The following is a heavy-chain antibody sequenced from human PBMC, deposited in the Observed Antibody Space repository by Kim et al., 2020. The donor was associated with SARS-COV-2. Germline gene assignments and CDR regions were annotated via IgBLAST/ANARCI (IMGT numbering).Heavy chain of an antibody. J-gene: IGHJ4*02. CDR1: GFTFSSYT. V-gene: IGHV3-48*02. D-gene: IGHD3-10*01. CDR3: ARDDSSGSYFEGDY. Sequence: GGSLRLSCAASGFTFSSYTMNWVRQAPGKGLEWVSYISGSAGTMYYADSVKGRFTVSRDNAKNSLYLQMNSLRDEDTGVYYCARDDSSGSYFEGDYWGQGTMVTVAS. CDR2: ISGSAGTM.